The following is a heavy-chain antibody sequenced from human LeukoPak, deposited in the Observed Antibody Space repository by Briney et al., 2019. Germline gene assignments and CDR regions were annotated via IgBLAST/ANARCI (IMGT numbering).Heavy chain of an antibody. Sequence: PSETLSLTCSVSGGSLSNSYWSWIRQPTGKGLEWIGYIYYSGSTNYRSSLKSRVTISLDTSKNQFSLKLRSVTAADTAVYYCARGALVPASMIWFDPWGQGTLVTVSS. D-gene: IGHD2-2*01. V-gene: IGHV4-59*08. CDR3: ARGALVPASMIWFDP. CDR2: IYYSGST. J-gene: IGHJ5*02. CDR1: GGSLSNSY.